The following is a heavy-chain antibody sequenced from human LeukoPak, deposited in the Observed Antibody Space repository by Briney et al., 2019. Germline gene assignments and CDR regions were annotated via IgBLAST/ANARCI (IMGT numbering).Heavy chain of an antibody. D-gene: IGHD1-26*01. V-gene: IGHV1-24*01. CDR1: GYTLTGLS. CDR3: ATRAPPEWELPN. CDR2: FDPEDGET. J-gene: IGHJ4*02. Sequence: GASVKVSCKVSGYTLTGLSMHWVRQAPGKGLEWMGGFDPEDGETIYAQKFQGRVTMTEDTSTDTAYVELSSLRSEDTAVYYCATRAPPEWELPNWGQGTLVTVSS.